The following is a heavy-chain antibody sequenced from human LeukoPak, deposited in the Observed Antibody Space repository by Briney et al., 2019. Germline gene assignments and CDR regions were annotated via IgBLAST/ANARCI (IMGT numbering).Heavy chain of an antibody. V-gene: IGHV3-30*03. D-gene: IGHD3-22*01. CDR3: ARGSPPMNYDSSGYLDF. CDR1: GFTFSNYD. J-gene: IGHJ4*02. CDR2: ISYDGTNK. Sequence: GRSLRLSCAASGFTFSNYDMHWVRQAPGKGLEWVAVISYDGTNKYYADSEKGRFTISRDNSKSTLYLQMNSLRAEDTAVYYCARGSPPMNYDSSGYLDFWGQGTLVTASS.